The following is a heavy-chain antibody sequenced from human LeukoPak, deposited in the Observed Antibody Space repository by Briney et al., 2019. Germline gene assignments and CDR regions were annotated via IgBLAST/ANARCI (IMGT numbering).Heavy chain of an antibody. CDR2: ISSSGDYT. Sequence: PGGSLRLSCAASGFIFRRYSMNWVRQAPGKGLEWVSSISSSGDYTYYAESVKGRFTVSRDTAKNSLYLQMNNLRAGDTAVYYCARDLSSGWSDKNYYYMDVWGKGTTVTVSS. V-gene: IGHV3-21*01. J-gene: IGHJ6*03. CDR3: ARDLSSGWSDKNYYYMDV. CDR1: GFIFRRYS. D-gene: IGHD6-19*01.